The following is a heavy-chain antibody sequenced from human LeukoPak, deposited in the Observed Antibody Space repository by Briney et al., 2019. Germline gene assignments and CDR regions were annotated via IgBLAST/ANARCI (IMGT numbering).Heavy chain of an antibody. D-gene: IGHD3-3*01. J-gene: IGHJ5*02. V-gene: IGHV1-2*02. Sequence: ASVKVSCKASGYTFTGYYMHWVRQAPGQGLEWMGWINPNSGGTNYAQKFQGRVTMTRDTSISTAYMELSRLRSDDTAVYYCARVSPPGITIFGVVLGFDPWGQGTLVTVSS. CDR1: GYTFTGYY. CDR2: INPNSGGT. CDR3: ARVSPPGITIFGVVLGFDP.